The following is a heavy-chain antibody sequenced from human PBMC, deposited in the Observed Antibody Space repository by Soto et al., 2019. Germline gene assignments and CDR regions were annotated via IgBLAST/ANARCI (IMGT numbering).Heavy chain of an antibody. D-gene: IGHD6-13*01. CDR3: AREGPLIAAAGRFDY. CDR1: GDSVSSNSAA. V-gene: IGHV6-1*01. CDR2: TYYRSKWYN. J-gene: IGHJ4*02. Sequence: SQTLSLTCAISGDSVSSNSAAWNWIRQAPSRGLEWLGRTYYRSKWYNDYAVSVKSRITINPDTSKNQFSLQLNSVTPEDTAVYYCAREGPLIAAAGRFDYWGQGTLVTVSS.